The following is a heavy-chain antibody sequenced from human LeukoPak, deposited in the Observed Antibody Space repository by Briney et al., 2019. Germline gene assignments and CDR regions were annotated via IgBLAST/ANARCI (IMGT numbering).Heavy chain of an antibody. J-gene: IGHJ6*04. Sequence: PSETLSLTCTVSGGSISSYYWSWIRQPPGKGLEWIGYIYYSGSTNYNPSLKSRVTISVDTSKNQFSLKLSSVTAADTAVYYCARVTYGSGSLDVWGKGTTVTVSS. D-gene: IGHD3-10*01. V-gene: IGHV4-59*01. CDR2: IYYSGST. CDR3: ARVTYGSGSLDV. CDR1: GGSISSYY.